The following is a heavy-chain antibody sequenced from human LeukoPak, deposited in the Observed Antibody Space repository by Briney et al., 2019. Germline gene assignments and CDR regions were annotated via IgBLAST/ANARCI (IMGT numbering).Heavy chain of an antibody. V-gene: IGHV3-48*03. CDR2: ISSSGSTI. Sequence: LPGGSLRLSCAASGFTFSSYEMNWVRQAPGKGLEWVSYISSSGSTIYYADSVKGRFTISRDNAKNSLYLQMNSLRAEDTAVYYCARSYSGSYLVDYWGQGTLVTVSS. CDR1: GFTFSSYE. D-gene: IGHD1-26*01. J-gene: IGHJ4*02. CDR3: ARSYSGSYLVDY.